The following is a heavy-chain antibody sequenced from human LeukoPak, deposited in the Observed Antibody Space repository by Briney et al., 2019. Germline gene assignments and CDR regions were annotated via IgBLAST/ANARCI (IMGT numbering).Heavy chain of an antibody. D-gene: IGHD2-21*01. V-gene: IGHV3-23*01. CDR3: AKDRAPLWVDYRFDP. CDR1: GFTFSSYA. CDR2: ISGSGGST. J-gene: IGHJ5*02. Sequence: GGSLRLSCAASGFTFSSYAMSWVRQAPGKGLEWVSAISGSGGSTYYADSVKGRFAISRDNSKNTLYLQMNSLRAEDTAVYYCAKDRAPLWVDYRFDPWGQGTLVTVSS.